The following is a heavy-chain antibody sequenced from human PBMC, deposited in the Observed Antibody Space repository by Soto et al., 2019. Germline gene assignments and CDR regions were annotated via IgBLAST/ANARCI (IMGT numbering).Heavy chain of an antibody. CDR2: ISYDGSNK. D-gene: IGHD6-19*01. V-gene: IGHV3-30*18. CDR1: GFTFSSYG. CDR3: AKDKGSSGWSRIDAFDI. Sequence: GGSLRLSCAASGFTFSSYGMHWVRQAPGKGLEWVAVISYDGSNKYYADSVKGRFTISRDNSKNTLYLQMNSLRAEDTAVYYCAKDKGSSGWSRIDAFDIWGQGTMVTVS. J-gene: IGHJ3*02.